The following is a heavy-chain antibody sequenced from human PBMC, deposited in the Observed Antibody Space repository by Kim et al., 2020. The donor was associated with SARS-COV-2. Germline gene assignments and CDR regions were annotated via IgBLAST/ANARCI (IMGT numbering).Heavy chain of an antibody. CDR1: GFTFSSYA. J-gene: IGHJ4*02. D-gene: IGHD3-22*01. V-gene: IGHV3-30*04. CDR3: ARDFSYGYYYDSSGYKPLDY. CDR2: ISYDGSNK. Sequence: GGSLRLSCAASGFTFSSYAMHWVRQAPGKGLEWVAVISYDGSNKYYVDSVKGRFTISRDNSKNTLYLQMNSLRAEDTAVYYCARDFSYGYYYDSSGYKPLDYWGQGTLVTVSS.